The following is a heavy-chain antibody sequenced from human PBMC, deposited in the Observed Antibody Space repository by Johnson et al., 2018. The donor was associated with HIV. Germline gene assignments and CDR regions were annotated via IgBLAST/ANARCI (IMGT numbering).Heavy chain of an antibody. D-gene: IGHD3-22*01. Sequence: VQLVESGGGLVQPGRSLRLSCAASGFTFDDYAMHWVRQAPGKGLEWVSGISWNSGSIGYADSVKGRFTISRDNAKNSLYLQMNSLRADDTALYYCARATYYYDTSGYLTRPKALDVWGQGTMVTVSS. CDR2: ISWNSGSI. J-gene: IGHJ3*01. CDR3: ARATYYYDTSGYLTRPKALDV. V-gene: IGHV3-9*01. CDR1: GFTFDDYA.